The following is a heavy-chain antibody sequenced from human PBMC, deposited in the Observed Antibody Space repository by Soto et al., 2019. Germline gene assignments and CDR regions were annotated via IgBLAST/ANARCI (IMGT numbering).Heavy chain of an antibody. Sequence: EVHLVESGGGLIQPGGSLRLSCAPSGFSVSANYVSWVRQAPGRGLECVSSIYSGGSTVYADSVKGRFTISRDNSKNTLYLQVNSLRAEDTAVYYCARASSRWGSDAAHWGQGTLVTVSP. D-gene: IGHD3-16*01. CDR3: ARASSRWGSDAAH. J-gene: IGHJ1*01. CDR1: GFSVSANY. V-gene: IGHV3-53*01. CDR2: IYSGGST.